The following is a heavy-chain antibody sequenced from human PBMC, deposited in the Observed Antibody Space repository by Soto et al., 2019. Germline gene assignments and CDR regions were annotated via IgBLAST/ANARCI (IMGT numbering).Heavy chain of an antibody. CDR3: ATHDFRHYRLDY. D-gene: IGHD4-17*01. CDR2: IYYSGST. V-gene: IGHV4-59*01. Sequence: SETLSLTCNVSGGSISSYYWSWIRQPPGRGLEWIGYIYYSGSTNYNPSLKSRVTISVDTSKNQFSLKLRSVTAADTAVYYCATHDFRHYRLDYWGQGALVTVYS. J-gene: IGHJ4*02. CDR1: GGSISSYY.